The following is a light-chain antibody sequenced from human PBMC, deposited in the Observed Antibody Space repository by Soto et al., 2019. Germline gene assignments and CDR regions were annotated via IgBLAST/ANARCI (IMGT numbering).Light chain of an antibody. CDR1: QSVSYN. CDR2: GAF. V-gene: IGKV3-15*01. CDR3: QQYKNWLPLT. Sequence: EIVMTQSPATLSVSPGETATLSCRASQSVSYNLAWYQQKPGQGPRLLIYGAFTRATGIPARFSGSGSGTDFTRTISSLQSEDCAVYYCQQYKNWLPLTCGGGTKVEIK. J-gene: IGKJ4*01.